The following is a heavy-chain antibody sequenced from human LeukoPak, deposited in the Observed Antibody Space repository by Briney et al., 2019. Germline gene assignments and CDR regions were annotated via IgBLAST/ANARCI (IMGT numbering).Heavy chain of an antibody. CDR2: IWYDGSNK. CDR1: GFTFSSYG. J-gene: IGHJ4*02. D-gene: IGHD1-26*01. Sequence: GGSLRLSCAASGFTFSSYGMHWVRQPPGKGLEWVAVIWYDGSNKYYADSVKGRLTVSRDNSKNTLYLQMNSLRAEDTAVYYCAKDRYSGSYYAYWGQGTLVTVSS. CDR3: AKDRYSGSYYAY. V-gene: IGHV3-33*06.